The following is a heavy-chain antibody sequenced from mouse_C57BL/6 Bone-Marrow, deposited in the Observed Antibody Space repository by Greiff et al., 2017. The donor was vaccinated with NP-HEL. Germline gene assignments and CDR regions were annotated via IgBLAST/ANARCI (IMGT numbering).Heavy chain of an antibody. Sequence: DVQLQESGPELVKPGASVKMSCKASGYTFTDYNMHWVKQSPGKSLEWIGYINPNNGGTSYNQKFKGKATLTVNKSSSTAYMELRSLTSEDSAVYYCANLWLRQRRYYAMDDWGQGTSVTVSS. J-gene: IGHJ4*01. CDR2: INPNNGGT. CDR3: ANLWLRQRRYYAMDD. CDR1: GYTFTDYN. D-gene: IGHD2-2*01. V-gene: IGHV1-22*01.